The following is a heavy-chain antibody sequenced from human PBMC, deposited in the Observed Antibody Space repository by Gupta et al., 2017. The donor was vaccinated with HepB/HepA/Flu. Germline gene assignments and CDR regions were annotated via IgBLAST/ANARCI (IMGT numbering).Heavy chain of an antibody. CDR1: GYTFTGSD. J-gene: IGHJ6*03. D-gene: IGHD1-1*01. Sequence: QVQLVQSGAEVKTPGASVKVSCKASGYTFTGSDMHWVRQAPGQGLEWMGWINPNSGGTNDAQKCQGRVTMTRDTSISTAYMELSRLRSDDTAVYYCARGPGLERPFYYYYYMDVWGKGTTVTVSS. V-gene: IGHV1-2*02. CDR3: ARGPGLERPFYYYYYMDV. CDR2: INPNSGGT.